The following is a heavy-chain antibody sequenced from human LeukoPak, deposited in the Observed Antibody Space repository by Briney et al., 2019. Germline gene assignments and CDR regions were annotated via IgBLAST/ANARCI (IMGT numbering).Heavy chain of an antibody. Sequence: GASVKVSCKASGYTFSGSYIHWVRQAPGQGLEWMGRINPNSGDTNSPQKFQGRVTMTTDTSTSTAYMELRSLRSDDTAVYYCARDKWAPISPATDNLDYWGRGTLVTVSS. CDR3: ARDKWAPISPATDNLDY. CDR2: INPNSGDT. V-gene: IGHV1-2*06. J-gene: IGHJ4*02. CDR1: GYTFSGSY. D-gene: IGHD2-2*02.